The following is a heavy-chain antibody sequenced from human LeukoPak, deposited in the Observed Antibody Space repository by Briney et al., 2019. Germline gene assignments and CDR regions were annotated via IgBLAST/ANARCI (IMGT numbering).Heavy chain of an antibody. CDR2: IYYSGGT. CDR1: GGSISSYY. Sequence: SETLSLTCTVSGGSISSYYWSWIRQPPGKGLEWIGYIYYSGGTNYNPSLKSRVTISVDTSKNQFSLKLSSGTAADTAVYYCARDARGYRSGRPDYYGMDVWGQGTTVTVPS. J-gene: IGHJ6*02. V-gene: IGHV4-59*01. D-gene: IGHD5-18*01. CDR3: ARDARGYRSGRPDYYGMDV.